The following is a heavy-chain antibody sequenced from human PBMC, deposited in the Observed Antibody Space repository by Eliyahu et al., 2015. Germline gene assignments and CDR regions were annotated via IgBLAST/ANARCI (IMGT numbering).Heavy chain of an antibody. CDR3: ARARSGAFDI. Sequence: EVQLVESGGGLVQPXGSLRLSCAXSGFTFSDYWMHWVRQAPGKGLVWVSSXNSDGRSXNVADSVKGRFTISRDNAKNTLYLQMDSLGGEDTAVYYCARARSGAFDIWGQGTMVTVSS. D-gene: IGHD6-25*01. J-gene: IGHJ3*02. CDR2: XNSDGRSX. CDR1: GFTFSDYW. V-gene: IGHV3-74*01.